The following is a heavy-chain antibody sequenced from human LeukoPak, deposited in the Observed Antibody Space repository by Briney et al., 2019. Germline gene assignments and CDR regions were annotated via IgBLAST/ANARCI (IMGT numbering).Heavy chain of an antibody. CDR2: ISSNSSYI. Sequence: PGGSLRLSCAASGFTFSSYSMNWVRQAPGKGLEWVSSISSNSSYIYYADSVKGRFTISRDNAKNSLYLQMNSLRAEDTAVYYCARVGSGEYYYDSSGYTSFDYWGQGTLVTVSS. CDR1: GFTFSSYS. J-gene: IGHJ4*02. D-gene: IGHD3-22*01. CDR3: ARVGSGEYYYDSSGYTSFDY. V-gene: IGHV3-21*01.